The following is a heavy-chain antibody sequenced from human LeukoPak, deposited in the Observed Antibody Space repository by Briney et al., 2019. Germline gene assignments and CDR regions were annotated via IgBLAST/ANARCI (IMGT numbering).Heavy chain of an antibody. D-gene: IGHD6-13*01. CDR1: GYTFTSYG. CDR3: ARGGGMKPGDFEY. J-gene: IGHJ4*02. Sequence: ASVKVSCKASGYTFTSYGISWVRQAPGQGLEWMGWIIAYNDNTNYAQNPQGRGTMTTDTSTTTTYMGLRSLRSDDTAVYSCARGGGMKPGDFEYWGQGTLVTVSS. V-gene: IGHV1-18*01. CDR2: IIAYNDNT.